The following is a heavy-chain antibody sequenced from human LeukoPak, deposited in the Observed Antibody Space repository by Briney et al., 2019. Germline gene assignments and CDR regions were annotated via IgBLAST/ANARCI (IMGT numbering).Heavy chain of an antibody. Sequence: GGSLRLSCAASGFTVSTNCMTWVRQAPGKGLEWVSTIYSGGTTYYADSVMGRFTISRHNSRNTLYLQMNSLRAEDTAVYYCARVDAIMAYYFDLWGQGTLVTVSS. CDR3: ARVDAIMAYYFDL. CDR1: GFTVSTNC. D-gene: IGHD3-16*01. CDR2: IYSGGTT. V-gene: IGHV3-53*04. J-gene: IGHJ4*02.